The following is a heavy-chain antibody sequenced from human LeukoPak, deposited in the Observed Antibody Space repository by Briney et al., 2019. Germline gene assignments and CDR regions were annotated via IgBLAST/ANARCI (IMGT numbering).Heavy chain of an antibody. CDR3: AKDLKRDIVVVPAARGAFDI. Sequence: PGRSLRLSCAASGFTFDDYAMHWVRQAPGKGLEWVSGISWNSGSIGYADSVKGRFTISRDNAKNSLYLQMNSLRAEDMALYYCAKDLKRDIVVVPAARGAFDIWGQGTVVTVSS. V-gene: IGHV3-9*03. J-gene: IGHJ3*02. CDR1: GFTFDDYA. CDR2: ISWNSGSI. D-gene: IGHD2-2*01.